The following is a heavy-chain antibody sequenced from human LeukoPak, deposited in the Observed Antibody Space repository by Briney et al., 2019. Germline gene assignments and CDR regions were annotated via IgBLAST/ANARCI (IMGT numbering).Heavy chain of an antibody. V-gene: IGHV3-7*01. J-gene: IGHJ3*02. CDR3: ARDQARITIFGVAGFDI. CDR2: IKQDGSEK. CDR1: GFTFNYYE. D-gene: IGHD3-3*01. Sequence: GGSLRLSCEASGFTFNYYEMNWVRQTPGKGLEWVANIKQDGSEKYYVDSVKGRFTISRDSAKNSLYLQMNSLRAEDTAVYYCARDQARITIFGVAGFDIWGQGTMVTVSS.